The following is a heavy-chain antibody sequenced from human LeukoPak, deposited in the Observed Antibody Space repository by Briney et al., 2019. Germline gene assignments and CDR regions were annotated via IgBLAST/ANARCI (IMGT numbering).Heavy chain of an antibody. CDR2: ISSSGSTI. Sequence: PGGSLRLSCAASGFTFSDYYMSWIRQAPGKGLEWVSYISSSGSTIYYADSVKGRFTISRDNAKNSLYLQMNSLRADDTAVYYCARPPSSSWWLEQPANWYFDLWGRGTLVTVSS. J-gene: IGHJ2*01. V-gene: IGHV3-11*04. CDR3: ARPPSSSWWLEQPANWYFDL. CDR1: GFTFSDYY. D-gene: IGHD6-13*01.